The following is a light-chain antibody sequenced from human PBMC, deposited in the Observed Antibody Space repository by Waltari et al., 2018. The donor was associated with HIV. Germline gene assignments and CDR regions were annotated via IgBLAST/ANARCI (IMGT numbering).Light chain of an antibody. CDR1: QGIRNA. CDR3: QQSYSTPPT. CDR2: DAS. J-gene: IGKJ1*01. V-gene: IGKV1-13*02. Sequence: AIQLTQSPSSLSASVGDRVTITCRASQGIRNALAWYQQKPGRPPKLLIYDASNLEGGVPSRFSGSLSGTDFNLTISNLQPEDFATYSCQQSYSTPPTFGQGTKVEIK.